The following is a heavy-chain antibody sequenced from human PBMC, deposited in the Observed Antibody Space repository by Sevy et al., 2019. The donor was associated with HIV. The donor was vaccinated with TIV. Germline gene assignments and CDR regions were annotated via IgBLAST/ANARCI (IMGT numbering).Heavy chain of an antibody. Sequence: WGSLRLSCAASGFTFSSYGMHWVRQAPGKGLEWVALIWYDGSSKYYADSVKGRFTISRDNSKNTLYLQMNSLRAEDTAVYYCASGAYYYASRTENFDYWGQGTLVTVSS. D-gene: IGHD3-10*01. J-gene: IGHJ4*02. V-gene: IGHV3-33*01. CDR1: GFTFSSYG. CDR2: IWYDGSSK. CDR3: ASGAYYYASRTENFDY.